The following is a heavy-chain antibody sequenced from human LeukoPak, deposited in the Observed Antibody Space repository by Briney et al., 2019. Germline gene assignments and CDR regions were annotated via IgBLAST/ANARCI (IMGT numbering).Heavy chain of an antibody. CDR2: INHSGST. Sequence: SETLSLTCAVYGGSFSGYYWSWIRQPPGKGLEWIGEINHSGSTNYNPSLKSRVTISVDTSKNQFSLKLSSVTAADTAVYYCAHMYSSGYFDLWGRGTLVTVSS. D-gene: IGHD6-25*01. CDR3: AHMYSSGYFDL. CDR1: GGSFSGYY. V-gene: IGHV4-34*01. J-gene: IGHJ2*01.